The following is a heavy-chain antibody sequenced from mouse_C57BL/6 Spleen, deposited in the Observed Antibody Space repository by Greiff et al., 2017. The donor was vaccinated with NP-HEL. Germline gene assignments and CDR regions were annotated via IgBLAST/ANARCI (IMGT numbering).Heavy chain of an antibody. CDR3: ARKEDGNYASFDY. CDR2: IWSGGST. V-gene: IGHV2-2*01. Sequence: QVQLKESGPGLVQPSQSLSITCTVSGFSLTSYGVHWVRQSPGKGLEWLGVIWSGGSTDYNAAFISRLSTSKDNSKSQVFFKMNSLQADDTAIYYCARKEDGNYASFDYWGQGTTLTVSS. CDR1: GFSLTSYG. J-gene: IGHJ2*01. D-gene: IGHD2-1*01.